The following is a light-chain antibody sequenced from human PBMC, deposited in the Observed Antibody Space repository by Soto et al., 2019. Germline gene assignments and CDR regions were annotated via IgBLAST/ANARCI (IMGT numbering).Light chain of an antibody. CDR2: DVS. CDR3: SSYTSSSPPSYV. J-gene: IGLJ1*01. CDR1: SSDVGGYNY. V-gene: IGLV2-14*01. Sequence: QSXLTQPASVSGSPGQSITISCTGTSSDVGGYNYVSWYQQHPGKAPKLMIYDVSNRPSGVSNRFSGSKSGNTASLTISGLQAEDEADYYCSSYTSSSPPSYVFGTGTKVTVL.